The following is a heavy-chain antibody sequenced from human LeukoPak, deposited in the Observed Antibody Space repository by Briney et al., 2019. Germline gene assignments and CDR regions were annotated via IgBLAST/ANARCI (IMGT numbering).Heavy chain of an antibody. CDR1: GGTFSSYA. D-gene: IGHD2-2*01. Sequence: SVKVSCKASGGTFSSYAISWVRQAPGQGLEWMGGIIPIFGTANYAQKLQGRVTITADESTSTAYMELSSLRSEDTAVYYCARGSIVVIPAASHYYYYMDVWGKGTTVTVSS. J-gene: IGHJ6*03. V-gene: IGHV1-69*01. CDR2: IIPIFGTA. CDR3: ARGSIVVIPAASHYYYYMDV.